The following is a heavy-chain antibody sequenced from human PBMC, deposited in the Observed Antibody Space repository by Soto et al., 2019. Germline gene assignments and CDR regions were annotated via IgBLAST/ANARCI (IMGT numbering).Heavy chain of an antibody. CDR3: ARNGDIVATTPFDY. V-gene: IGHV1-18*01. Sequence: GAAVKVSCKASGYTFTSYGISWVRQAPGQGLEWMGWISAYNGNTNYAQKLQGRVTMTTDTSTSTAYMELRSLRSDDTAVYYCARNGDIVATTPFDYWGQGTLVTVSS. J-gene: IGHJ4*02. CDR2: ISAYNGNT. D-gene: IGHD5-12*01. CDR1: GYTFTSYG.